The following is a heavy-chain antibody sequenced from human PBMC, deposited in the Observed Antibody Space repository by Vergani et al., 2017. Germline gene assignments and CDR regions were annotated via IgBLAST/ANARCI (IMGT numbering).Heavy chain of an antibody. V-gene: IGHV3-30*02. CDR2: LRADSTGQ. CDR3: AKDRKSTWYGFDY. D-gene: IGHD6-13*01. CDR1: GFHFDQYG. J-gene: IGHJ4*02. Sequence: QVQLVESGGGVVQPGESLRLSCAASGFHFDQYGMHWVRQAPGKGLEWVGYLRADSTGQQYKDSVKGRFTISRDNSKNTMYLQMNSVRSDDTAIYYCAKDRKSTWYGFDYWGLGTLVTVSS.